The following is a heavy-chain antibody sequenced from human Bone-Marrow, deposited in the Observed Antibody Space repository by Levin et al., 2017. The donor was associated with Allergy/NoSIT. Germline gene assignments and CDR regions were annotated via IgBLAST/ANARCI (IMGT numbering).Heavy chain of an antibody. CDR3: ARDPGSRMDV. Sequence: PGGSLRLSCTVSGGSISGYYWSWIRQPPGKGLEWIGYIYYNGDTNYSPSLRSRVTISVDTSKSQFSLRLSFVTAADTAVYYCARDPGSRMDVWGQGTTVTVS. CDR2: IYYNGDT. J-gene: IGHJ6*02. V-gene: IGHV4-59*01. D-gene: IGHD2-15*01. CDR1: GGSISGYY.